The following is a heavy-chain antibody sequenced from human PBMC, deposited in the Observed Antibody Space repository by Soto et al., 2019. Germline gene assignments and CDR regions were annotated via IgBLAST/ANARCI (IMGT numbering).Heavy chain of an antibody. D-gene: IGHD6-6*01. J-gene: IGHJ5*02. CDR1: GYTFTSYG. CDR2: ISAYNGNT. Sequence: ASVKVSCKASGYTFTSYGISWVRQAPGQGLEWMGWISAYNGNTIYAQKLQGRVTMTTDTSTSTAYMELRSLRSDDTAVYYCARDGYPYSSSSWFDPWGQGTLVTVSS. V-gene: IGHV1-18*01. CDR3: ARDGYPYSSSSWFDP.